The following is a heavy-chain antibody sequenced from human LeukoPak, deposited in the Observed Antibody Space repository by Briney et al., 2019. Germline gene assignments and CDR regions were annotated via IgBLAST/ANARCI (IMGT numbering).Heavy chain of an antibody. J-gene: IGHJ6*03. V-gene: IGHV1-18*01. Sequence: ASVKVSCKASGYTFTSYGISGVRQAPGQGGEWMGWINAYNGNTKYVQKLQGRVTITTDTSTSTAYMELRSLRSDDTAVYYCARDFEGLGEWSHPYYMDVWGKGTTVTVSS. CDR3: ARDFEGLGEWSHPYYMDV. D-gene: IGHD3-16*01. CDR2: INAYNGNT. CDR1: GYTFTSYG.